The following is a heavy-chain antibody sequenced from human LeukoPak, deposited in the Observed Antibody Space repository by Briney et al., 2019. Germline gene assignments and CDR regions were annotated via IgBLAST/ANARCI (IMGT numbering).Heavy chain of an antibody. CDR3: ARNAVVVVVAATNWFDP. J-gene: IGHJ5*02. Sequence: SVKVSCKASGGTFSSYAISWVRQAPGPGLEWMGGIIPIFGTANYAQKFQGRVTITTDESTSTAYMELSSLRSEDTAVYYCARNAVVVVVAATNWFDPWGQGTLVTVSS. CDR1: GGTFSSYA. D-gene: IGHD2-15*01. V-gene: IGHV1-69*05. CDR2: IIPIFGTA.